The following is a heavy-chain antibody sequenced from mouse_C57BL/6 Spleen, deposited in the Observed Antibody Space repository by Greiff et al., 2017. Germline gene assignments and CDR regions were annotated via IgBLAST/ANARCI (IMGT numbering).Heavy chain of an antibody. CDR3: AGEFYDGYYVFAY. CDR1: GYTFTSYW. CDR2: IYPGSGST. Sequence: VQLQQPGAELVKPGASVKMSCKASGYTFTSYWITWVKQRPGQGLEWIGDIYPGSGSTNYNEKFKSKATLTVDTSSSTAYMQLSSLTSEDSAVYYGAGEFYDGYYVFAYWGQGTLVTVSA. J-gene: IGHJ3*01. D-gene: IGHD2-3*01. V-gene: IGHV1-55*01.